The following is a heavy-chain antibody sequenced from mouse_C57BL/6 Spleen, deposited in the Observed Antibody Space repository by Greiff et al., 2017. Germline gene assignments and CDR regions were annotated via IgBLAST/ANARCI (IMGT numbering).Heavy chain of an antibody. CDR1: GYTFTDYN. CDR2: INPNNGGT. J-gene: IGHJ4*01. D-gene: IGHD5-1*01. Sequence: VQLQQSGPELVKPGASVKMSCKASGYTFTDYNMHWVKQSHGKSLEWIGYINPNNGGTNYNQKFKGKATLTVDTSSSTAYMQLSSLTSEDSAVYYCARYLYSMDYWGQGTSVTVSS. CDR3: ARYLYSMDY. V-gene: IGHV1-22*01.